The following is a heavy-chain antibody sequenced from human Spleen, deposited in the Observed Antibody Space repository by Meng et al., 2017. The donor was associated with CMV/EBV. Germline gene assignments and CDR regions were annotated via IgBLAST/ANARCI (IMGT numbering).Heavy chain of an antibody. Sequence: GESLKISCKGSGYSFTSYWIGWVRQMPGKGLEWMGIIYPGDSDTRYSPSFQGQVTISADKSISTAYLQWSSLKVSDTAMYYCARLGSGYCSSTSCSYYFDYWGQGTLVTVSS. J-gene: IGHJ4*02. CDR1: GYSFTSYW. V-gene: IGHV5-51*01. CDR3: ARLGSGYCSSTSCSYYFDY. D-gene: IGHD2-2*01. CDR2: IYPGDSDT.